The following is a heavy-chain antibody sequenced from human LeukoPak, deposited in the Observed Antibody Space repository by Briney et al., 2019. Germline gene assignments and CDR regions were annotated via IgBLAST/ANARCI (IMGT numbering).Heavy chain of an antibody. CDR2: IIPILGIA. D-gene: IGHD3-9*01. CDR1: GGTFSSYA. Sequence: SVKVSCKASGGTFSSYAISWVRQAPGQGLEWMGRIIPILGIANYAQKFQGRVTITADKSTSTAYMELSSLRSEDTAVYYCARDVEVTDYDILTGYYVRWFDPWGQGTLVTVSS. J-gene: IGHJ5*02. V-gene: IGHV1-69*04. CDR3: ARDVEVTDYDILTGYYVRWFDP.